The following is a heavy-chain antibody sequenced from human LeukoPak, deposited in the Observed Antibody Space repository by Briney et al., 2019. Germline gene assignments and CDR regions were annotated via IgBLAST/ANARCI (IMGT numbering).Heavy chain of an antibody. D-gene: IGHD6-13*01. CDR2: IYSGGNT. CDR1: GFTVSSNY. V-gene: IGHV3-66*01. J-gene: IGHJ4*02. Sequence: PGGSLRLFCAASGFTVSSNYMSWVRQAPGKGLEWVSVIYSGGNTYYADSVKGRFTISRDNSKNTLYLQMNSLRADDTAVYYCARWGSISAADTLDYWGQGTLVTVSS. CDR3: ARWGSISAADTLDY.